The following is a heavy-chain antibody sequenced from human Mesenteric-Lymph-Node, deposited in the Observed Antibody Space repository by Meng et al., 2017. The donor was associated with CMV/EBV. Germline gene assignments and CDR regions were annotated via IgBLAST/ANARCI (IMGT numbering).Heavy chain of an antibody. CDR3: AKVGGYAYGPET. V-gene: IGHV1-18*01. CDR1: GYTFTSFG. Sequence: ASVKVSCKASGYTFTSFGVSWVRQAPGQGLEWMGWISAYNGNTDYAQKFQGRVTMTTDTSTSTAYMELRSLRSDDTAVYYCAKVGGYAYGPETWGQGTLVTVSS. D-gene: IGHD5-18*01. J-gene: IGHJ5*02. CDR2: ISAYNGNT.